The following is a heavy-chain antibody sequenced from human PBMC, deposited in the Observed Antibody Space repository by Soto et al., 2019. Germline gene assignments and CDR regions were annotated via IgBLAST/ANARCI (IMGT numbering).Heavy chain of an antibody. CDR2: ISQNESDT. Sequence: QVQLVETGRAVVQPGRSLRLSCAVSGFTLRNYAMHWVRQAPGKGLDWVALISQNESDTPSPDSVKGRFTTSRDSYTNTLYLQMNSLRAEDTAVYYCARDVYYDGSGVRLSGIDYWGQGTLVVVSS. V-gene: IGHV3-30-3*01. CDR1: GFTLRNYA. J-gene: IGHJ4*02. D-gene: IGHD3-22*01. CDR3: ARDVYYDGSGVRLSGIDY.